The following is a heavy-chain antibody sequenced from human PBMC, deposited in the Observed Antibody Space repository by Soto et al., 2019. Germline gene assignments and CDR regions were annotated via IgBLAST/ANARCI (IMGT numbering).Heavy chain of an antibody. V-gene: IGHV4-59*01. CDR2: IYYSGST. J-gene: IGHJ5*02. CDR1: GGSISSYY. Sequence: SETLCLTCTVSGGSISSYYWSWIRQPPGKGLEWIGYIYYSGSTNYNPSLKSRVTISVDTSKNQFSLKLSSVTAADTAVYYCARAQVNWFDPWGQGTLVTVSS. CDR3: ARAQVNWFDP.